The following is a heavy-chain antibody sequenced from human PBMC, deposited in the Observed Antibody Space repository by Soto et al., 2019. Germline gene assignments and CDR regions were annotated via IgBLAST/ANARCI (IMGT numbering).Heavy chain of an antibody. CDR1: GGSISSGGYY. D-gene: IGHD2-2*02. V-gene: IGHV4-31*03. CDR3: ARGPAAIIAYYYGMDV. Sequence: SETLSLTCTVSGGSISSGGYYWSWIRQHPGKGLEWIGYIYYSGSTYYNPSPKSRVTISVDTSKNQFSLKLSSVTAADTAVYYCARGPAAIIAYYYGMDVWGQGTTVTVSS. J-gene: IGHJ6*02. CDR2: IYYSGST.